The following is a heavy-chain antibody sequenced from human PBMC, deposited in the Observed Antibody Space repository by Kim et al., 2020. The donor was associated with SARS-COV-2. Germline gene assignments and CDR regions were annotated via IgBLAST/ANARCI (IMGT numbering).Heavy chain of an antibody. D-gene: IGHD1-26*01. V-gene: IGHV3-23*01. CDR3: AKAKSKYSGSPFSYSVVDY. CDR1: GFTFSSYA. J-gene: IGHJ4*02. CDR2: ISGSGGST. Sequence: GGSLRLSCAASGFTFSSYAMSWVRQAPGKGLEWVSAISGSGGSTYYADSVKGRFTISRDNSKNTLYLQMNSLRAEDTAVYYCAKAKSKYSGSPFSYSVVDYWGQGTLVTVSS.